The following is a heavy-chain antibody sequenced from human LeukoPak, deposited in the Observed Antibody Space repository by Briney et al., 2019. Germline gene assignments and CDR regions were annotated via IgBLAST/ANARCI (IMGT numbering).Heavy chain of an antibody. CDR2: ISSSSSTI. J-gene: IGHJ4*02. Sequence: GGSLRLSCAASGFTFSSYSMNWVCQAPGKGLEWVSYISSSSSTIYYADSVKGRFTISRDNAKNSLYLQMNSLRAEDTAVYYCARDFPYYDSSGYYYGDYFDYWGQGTLVTVSS. CDR3: ARDFPYYDSSGYYYGDYFDY. D-gene: IGHD3-22*01. V-gene: IGHV3-48*01. CDR1: GFTFSSYS.